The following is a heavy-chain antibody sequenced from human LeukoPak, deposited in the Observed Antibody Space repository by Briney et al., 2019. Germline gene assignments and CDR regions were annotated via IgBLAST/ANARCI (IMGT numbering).Heavy chain of an antibody. J-gene: IGHJ4*02. CDR2: ISSSSSYI. D-gene: IGHD3-22*01. V-gene: IGHV3-21*01. CDR1: GFTFSSYS. Sequence: GGSLRLSCAASGFTFSSYSMNWVRQAPGKGLEWVSSISSSSSYIYYADSVKGRFTISRDNAKNSLYLQMNSLRAEDTAVYCCARDHYYDSSGYYYYGPFDYWGQGTLVTVSS. CDR3: ARDHYYDSSGYYYYGPFDY.